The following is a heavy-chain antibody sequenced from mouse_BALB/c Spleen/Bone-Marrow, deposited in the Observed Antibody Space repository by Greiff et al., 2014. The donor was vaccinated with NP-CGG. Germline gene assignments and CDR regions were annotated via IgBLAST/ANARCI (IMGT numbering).Heavy chain of an antibody. D-gene: IGHD1-1*01. J-gene: IGHJ2*01. Sequence: EVKLMESGGGLVQPGGSLRLSCATSGFTFTDYYMNWVRQPPGKALEWLGFIRNKANGYTTEYSASVKGRLTISRDNSQSILYLQMNTLRAEDSATYYCARDSRSTVSHFDYWGQGTTLTVSS. CDR2: IRNKANGYTT. CDR1: GFTFTDYY. V-gene: IGHV7-3*02. CDR3: ARDSRSTVSHFDY.